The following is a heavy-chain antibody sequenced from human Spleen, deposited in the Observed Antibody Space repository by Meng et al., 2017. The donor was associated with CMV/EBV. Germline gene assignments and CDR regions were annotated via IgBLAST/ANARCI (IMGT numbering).Heavy chain of an antibody. Sequence: ASVKVSCKASGYTFTSYGISWVRQAPGQGLEWMGWISPKHGKTNYAQKFQGRVTMSTDTSTNTAYMDLRSLRSDDTAVYYCARDPAGFEGATPFDYWGQGTLVTVSS. D-gene: IGHD1-26*01. J-gene: IGHJ4*02. V-gene: IGHV1-18*01. CDR1: GYTFTSYG. CDR3: ARDPAGFEGATPFDY. CDR2: ISPKHGKT.